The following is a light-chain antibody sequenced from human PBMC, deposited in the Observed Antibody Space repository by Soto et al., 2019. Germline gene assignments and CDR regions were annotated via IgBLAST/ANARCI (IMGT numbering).Light chain of an antibody. Sequence: EIVLTQSPATLSLSPGERATLSCRASQGVSSYLAWYQQKPGQAPRLLIYDASNRATGIPARFSGSGSGTDFTLTISSLEPEDFAVYYCQQRSNWPPSITFGQGTRLEMK. CDR1: QGVSSY. CDR2: DAS. CDR3: QQRSNWPPSIT. J-gene: IGKJ5*01. V-gene: IGKV3-11*01.